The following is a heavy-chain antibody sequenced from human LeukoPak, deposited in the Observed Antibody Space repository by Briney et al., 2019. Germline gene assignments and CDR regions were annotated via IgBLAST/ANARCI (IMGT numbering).Heavy chain of an antibody. CDR2: ISWDGGST. CDR3: AKDIIYDSSGYPDY. Sequence: GGSLRLSCAASGFTFDDYTMHWVRQAPGKGLEWVSLISWDGGSTYYADSVKGRFTISRDNSKNSLYLQMNSLRTEDTALYCCAKDIIYDSSGYPDYWGQGTLVTVSS. CDR1: GFTFDDYT. V-gene: IGHV3-43*01. D-gene: IGHD3-22*01. J-gene: IGHJ4*02.